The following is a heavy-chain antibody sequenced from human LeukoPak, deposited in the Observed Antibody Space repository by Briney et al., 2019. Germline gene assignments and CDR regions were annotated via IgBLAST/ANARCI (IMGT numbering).Heavy chain of an antibody. J-gene: IGHJ2*01. D-gene: IGHD1-1*01. CDR2: IYYNENT. V-gene: IGHV4-59*01. Sequence: SETLSLTCTVSGGSISSYYWGWIRQPPGKGLEWIGYIYYNENTKYNPSLKSRVTISVDTPKNHFSLNLSSVTAADTAVYYCARILLSATGDRWYFDLWGRGTLVTVSS. CDR3: ARILLSATGDRWYFDL. CDR1: GGSISSYY.